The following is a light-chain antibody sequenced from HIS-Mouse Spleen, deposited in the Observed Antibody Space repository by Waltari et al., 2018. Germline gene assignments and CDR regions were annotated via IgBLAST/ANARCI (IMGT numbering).Light chain of an antibody. Sequence: DIQMTQSPSSLSASVGDRVTITCQASQDISNYLNWYLQKPGKAPKLLIYDASNLETGVPSRFSGSGSGTDFTFTISSLQPEDIATYYCQQYDNLPLFTFGPGTKVDIK. V-gene: IGKV1-33*01. CDR3: QQYDNLPLFT. J-gene: IGKJ3*01. CDR1: QDISNY. CDR2: DAS.